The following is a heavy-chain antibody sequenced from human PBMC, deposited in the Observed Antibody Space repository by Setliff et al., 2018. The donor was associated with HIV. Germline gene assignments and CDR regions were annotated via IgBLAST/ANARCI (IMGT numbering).Heavy chain of an antibody. CDR3: TLLSSPFTLVRGVTDY. J-gene: IGHJ4*02. CDR1: GFTFSDYY. CDR2: IRNKANRYTT. V-gene: IGHV3-72*01. Sequence: GGSLRLSCAASGFTFSDYYMTWIRQAPGKGLEWVARIRNKANRYTTEYAASVKGRFTISRDDSKNSVYLQMNSLKTEDTAVYYCTLLSSPFTLVRGVTDYWGQGTLVTVSS. D-gene: IGHD3-10*01.